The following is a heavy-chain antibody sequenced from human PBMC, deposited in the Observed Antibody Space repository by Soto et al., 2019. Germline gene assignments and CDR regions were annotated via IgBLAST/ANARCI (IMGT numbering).Heavy chain of an antibody. CDR1: GYTFTSYA. CDR3: SKAAAAGTPNWFDR. D-gene: IGHD6-13*01. J-gene: IGHJ5*02. CDR2: INAGNGNT. V-gene: IGHV1-3*05. Sequence: QVQLVQSGAEEKKPGASVKVSCKASGYTFTSYAMHWVRQAPGQRLEWMGWINAGNGNTKYSQKFQGRVTITRDTAASTAYKELSSLRSEDTAVYYCSKAAAAGTPNWFDRWGQGTLVTVSS.